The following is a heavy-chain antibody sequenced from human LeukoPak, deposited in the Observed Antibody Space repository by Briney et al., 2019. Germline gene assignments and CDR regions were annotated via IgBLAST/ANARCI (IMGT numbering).Heavy chain of an antibody. Sequence: GGSLRLSCAASGFTFSSYAMHWVRQAPGKGLEWVAVISYDVSNKYYADSVKGRFTISRDNSKNTLYLQMNSLRAEDSAVYYCASPLLTNYYDSSASRLGGAFDIWGQGTMVTVSS. CDR1: GFTFSSYA. D-gene: IGHD3-22*01. CDR3: ASPLLTNYYDSSASRLGGAFDI. CDR2: ISYDVSNK. V-gene: IGHV3-30-3*01. J-gene: IGHJ3*02.